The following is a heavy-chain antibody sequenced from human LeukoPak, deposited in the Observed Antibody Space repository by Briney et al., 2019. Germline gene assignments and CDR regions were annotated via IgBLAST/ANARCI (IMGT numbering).Heavy chain of an antibody. CDR2: IYYSGST. J-gene: IGHJ6*03. D-gene: IGHD4-11*01. Sequence: PSETLSLTCTVSGGSISSGSYYGGWSRQPAGRGVERGGYIYYSGSTNYNPSLKRRVTISVDTSENQFSLKASSVTAADTAVYYCVRAPATLQFGYYYYSMDVWGKGTTVTVSS. CDR1: GGSISSGSYY. CDR3: VRAPATLQFGYYYYSMDV. V-gene: IGHV4-61*01.